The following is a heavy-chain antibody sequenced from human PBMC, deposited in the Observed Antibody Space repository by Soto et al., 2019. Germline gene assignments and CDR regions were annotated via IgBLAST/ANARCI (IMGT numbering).Heavy chain of an antibody. CDR1: GYTFSRYA. CDR3: ARGRPYGMDV. CDR2: RNAGNGDT. V-gene: IGHV1-3*02. Sequence: QVHLVQSGAEVKNPGASVKVSCKASGYTFSRYAIHWVRQAPGQRLKWMGWRNAGNGDTNYSQECQVRVTITRDTSASTAYMELRSLRYEDTAVYFCARGRPYGMDVWGQGTTVTVSS. J-gene: IGHJ6*02.